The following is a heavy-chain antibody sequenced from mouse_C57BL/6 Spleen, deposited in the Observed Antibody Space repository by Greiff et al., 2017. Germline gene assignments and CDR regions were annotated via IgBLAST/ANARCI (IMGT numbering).Heavy chain of an antibody. V-gene: IGHV1-85*01. D-gene: IGHD4-1*02. CDR3: ARSLNWERGWYFDV. J-gene: IGHJ1*03. Sequence: VQLQQSGPELVKPGASVKLSCKASGYTFTSYDINWVKQRPGQGLEWIGWIYPRDGSTKYDEKFKGKATLTVDTSSSTAYMELHSLTSEASAVYVCARSLNWERGWYFDVWGTGTTVTVSS. CDR1: GYTFTSYD. CDR2: IYPRDGST.